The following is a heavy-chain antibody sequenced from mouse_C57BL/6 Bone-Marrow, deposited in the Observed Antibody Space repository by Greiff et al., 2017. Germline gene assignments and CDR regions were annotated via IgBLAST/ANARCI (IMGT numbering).Heavy chain of an antibody. CDR3: ARPAYYSNLYAMDY. D-gene: IGHD2-5*01. J-gene: IGHJ4*01. CDR2: IYPGSGST. CDR1: GYTFTSYW. Sequence: QVQLQQPGAELVKPGASVKMSCKASGYTFTSYWITWVKQRPGQGLEWIGDIYPGSGSTNYNEKFKSKATLTVDTSSSTAYMQLSLLTSKDSAVYYWARPAYYSNLYAMDYWGRGTSVTVSS. V-gene: IGHV1-55*01.